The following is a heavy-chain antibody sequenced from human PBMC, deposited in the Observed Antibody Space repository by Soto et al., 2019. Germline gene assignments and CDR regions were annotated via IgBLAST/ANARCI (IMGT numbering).Heavy chain of an antibody. CDR2: ISWNSDSI. Sequence: GGSLRLSCAASGFTFDDFAMHWVRQAPGKGLEWVSGISWNSDSIDYADSVKGRFTISRDNAKNSLYLQMNSLRAGDTALYYCSKCEGQWLVPFSYWGQGSLVTVSS. J-gene: IGHJ4*02. V-gene: IGHV3-9*01. CDR1: GFTFDDFA. CDR3: SKCEGQWLVPFSY. D-gene: IGHD6-19*01.